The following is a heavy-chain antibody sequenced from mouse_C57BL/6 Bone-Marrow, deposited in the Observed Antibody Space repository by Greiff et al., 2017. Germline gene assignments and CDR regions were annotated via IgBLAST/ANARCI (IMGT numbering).Heavy chain of an antibody. Sequence: QVQLQQSGAELARPGASVKLSCKASGYTFTSYGISWVKQRTGQGLEWIGEIYPRSGTTYYNETFKGKATLTADKSSSTAYMELLSLTSEDSSVYFCARSITTVVARAYWGQGTTLTVSS. V-gene: IGHV1-81*01. CDR2: IYPRSGTT. CDR1: GYTFTSYG. CDR3: ARSITTVVARAY. D-gene: IGHD1-1*01. J-gene: IGHJ2*01.